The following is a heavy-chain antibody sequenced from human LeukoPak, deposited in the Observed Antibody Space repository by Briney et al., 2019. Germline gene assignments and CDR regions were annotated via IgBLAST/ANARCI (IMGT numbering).Heavy chain of an antibody. Sequence: PGGSLRLSCAASGFTFSSYSMNWVSQAPGKGLEWVSSISSSSSYIYYADSVKGRFTNSRDNAKNSLYLQMNSLRAEDTAVYYCATFYGLSGMDVWGQGTTVTVSS. D-gene: IGHD5-24*01. J-gene: IGHJ6*02. CDR2: ISSSSSYI. CDR3: ATFYGLSGMDV. V-gene: IGHV3-21*01. CDR1: GFTFSSYS.